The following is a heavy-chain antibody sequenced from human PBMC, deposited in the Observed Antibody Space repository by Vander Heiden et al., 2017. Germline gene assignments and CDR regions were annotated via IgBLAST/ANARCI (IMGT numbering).Heavy chain of an antibody. Sequence: EVQLLQSGGGLVQPGGSLRLSCEASGFNFLTYGMSWVRQAPGKGLEWVSMITGSGDYTTYADSVKGRFTTSTDTSKTTVFLQMNSLKDEDTAIYYCAKGGIAAHYLFDSWGHGVLVTVSS. D-gene: IGHD6-6*01. CDR2: ITGSGDYT. CDR3: AKGGIAAHYLFDS. V-gene: IGHV3-23*01. CDR1: GFNFLTYG. J-gene: IGHJ4*01.